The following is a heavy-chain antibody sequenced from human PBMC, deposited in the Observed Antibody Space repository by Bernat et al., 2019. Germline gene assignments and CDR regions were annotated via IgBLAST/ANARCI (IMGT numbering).Heavy chain of an antibody. D-gene: IGHD6-13*01. Sequence: EVQLVESGGGLVQPGGSLRLSCAASGFTFSSYAMHWVRQAPGKGLEYVSAISSNGGSTYYANSVKGRFTISRDNSKNTLYLQMGSLRAEDVAVYYCARRIAAAGQTYYYYGMDVWGQGTTVTVSS. CDR3: ARRIAAAGQTYYYYGMDV. J-gene: IGHJ6*02. CDR2: ISSNGGST. V-gene: IGHV3-64*01. CDR1: GFTFSSYA.